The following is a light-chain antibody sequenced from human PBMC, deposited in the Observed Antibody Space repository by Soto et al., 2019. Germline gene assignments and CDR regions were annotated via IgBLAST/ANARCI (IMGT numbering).Light chain of an antibody. CDR3: QQYRHWPPLT. CDR1: QSISSW. J-gene: IGKJ4*01. V-gene: IGKV1-5*01. Sequence: DIQMTRSPSTLSASVGGRVTTSFRASQSISSWLAWYQQKPAKAPKLLIYAASSLQSGVPSRLSGSGCGTDFTLPISSLQSEDFAVYYCQQYRHWPPLTFGGGTKVDI. CDR2: AAS.